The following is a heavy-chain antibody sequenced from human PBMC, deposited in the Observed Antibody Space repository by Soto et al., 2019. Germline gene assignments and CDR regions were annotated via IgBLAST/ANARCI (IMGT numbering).Heavy chain of an antibody. CDR1: GGSFSGYY. Sequence: SETLSLTCAVYGGSFSGYYWSWIRQPPGKGLEWIGEINHSGSTNYNPSLKSRVTISVDTSKNQFSLKLSSVTAADTAVYYCASYYHSGYAQYFDYWGQGTLVTVSS. CDR3: ASYYHSGYAQYFDY. D-gene: IGHD5-12*01. V-gene: IGHV4-34*01. CDR2: INHSGST. J-gene: IGHJ4*02.